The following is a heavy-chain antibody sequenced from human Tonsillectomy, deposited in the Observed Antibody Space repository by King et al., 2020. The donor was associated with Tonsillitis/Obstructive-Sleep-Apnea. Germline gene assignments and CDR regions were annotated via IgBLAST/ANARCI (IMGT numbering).Heavy chain of an antibody. CDR1: GGSISSYY. V-gene: IGHV4-59*08. Sequence: QLQLQESGPGLVKPSETLSLTCTVSGGSISSYYWSWIRQPPGKGLAWVGYIYYIGSTNYNPSLKSQVTISVDASRNQFSLRLSSVTAADPAVYYCACQYDVFNWFDPWGQGTLVTVSS. J-gene: IGHJ5*02. CDR2: IYYIGST. CDR3: ACQYDVFNWFDP. D-gene: IGHD3-16*01.